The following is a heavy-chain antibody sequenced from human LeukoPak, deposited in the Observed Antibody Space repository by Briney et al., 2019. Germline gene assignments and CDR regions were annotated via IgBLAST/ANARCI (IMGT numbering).Heavy chain of an antibody. CDR3: ASDYVDTAMVRGDYFDY. CDR1: GYTFTGYY. Sequence: ASVKLSCKASGYTFTGYYMHWVRQAPGHGLEWMGWINPNSGGTNYAQKSQGRVTMTRDTSISTAYMELSRLRSDDTAVYYCASDYVDTAMVRGDYFDYWGQGTLVTVSS. J-gene: IGHJ4*02. V-gene: IGHV1-2*02. CDR2: INPNSGGT. D-gene: IGHD5-18*01.